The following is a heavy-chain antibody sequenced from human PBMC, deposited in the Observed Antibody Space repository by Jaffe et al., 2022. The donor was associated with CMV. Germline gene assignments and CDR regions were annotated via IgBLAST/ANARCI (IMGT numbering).Heavy chain of an antibody. CDR3: ARDPEAAAGTAGIGDAFDI. CDR1: GGSISSSNW. CDR2: IYHSGST. J-gene: IGHJ3*02. D-gene: IGHD6-13*01. Sequence: QVQLQESGPGLVKPSGTLSLTCAVSGGSISSSNWWSWVRQPPGKGLEWIGEIYHSGSTNYNPSLKSRVTISVDKSKNQFSLKLSSVTAADTAVYYCARDPEAAAGTAGIGDAFDIWGQGTMVTVSS. V-gene: IGHV4-4*02.